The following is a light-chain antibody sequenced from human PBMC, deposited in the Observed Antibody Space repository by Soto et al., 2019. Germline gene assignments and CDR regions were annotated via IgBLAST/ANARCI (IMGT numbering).Light chain of an antibody. Sequence: DIQMTQSPSTLSASVGDRVTITCRASQSISSWLAWYQQKPGKAPKVLIYKASNLERGVPSRFSGSGSGTEFTITISSLQPDDFATYYCQQYNTYSWTFGQGTKVEIK. CDR2: KAS. V-gene: IGKV1-5*03. CDR1: QSISSW. CDR3: QQYNTYSWT. J-gene: IGKJ1*01.